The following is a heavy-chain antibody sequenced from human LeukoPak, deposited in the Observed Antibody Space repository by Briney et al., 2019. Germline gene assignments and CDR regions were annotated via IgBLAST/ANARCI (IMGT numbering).Heavy chain of an antibody. D-gene: IGHD3-22*01. Sequence: SSETLSLTCTVSGGPISSGSYYWSWIRQPAGKGLEWIGRIYTSGSTNYNPSLKSRVTISVDTSKNQFSLKLSSVTAADTAVYYCARGDDINYYDSSGYPAGAFDIWGQGTMVTVSS. J-gene: IGHJ3*02. CDR2: IYTSGST. CDR3: ARGDDINYYDSSGYPAGAFDI. V-gene: IGHV4-61*02. CDR1: GGPISSGSYY.